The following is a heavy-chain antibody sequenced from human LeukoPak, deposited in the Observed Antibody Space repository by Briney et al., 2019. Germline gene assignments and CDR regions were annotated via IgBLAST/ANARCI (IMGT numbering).Heavy chain of an antibody. CDR3: AKWGPHCVGDYCPALDS. D-gene: IGHD2-21*02. CDR1: RFTFSNDW. Sequence: PGGSLRLSCVASRFTFSNDWMSWVRQAPGKGLEWVANINQDGSKKPYADSMKGRFTISRDNAKESLYLQLNSLRADDTAVYYCAKWGPHCVGDYCPALDSWGQGTLVTVSS. V-gene: IGHV3-7*01. CDR2: INQDGSKK. J-gene: IGHJ4*02.